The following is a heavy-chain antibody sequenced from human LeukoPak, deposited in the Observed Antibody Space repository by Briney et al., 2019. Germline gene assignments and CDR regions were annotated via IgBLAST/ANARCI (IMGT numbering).Heavy chain of an antibody. D-gene: IGHD2-15*01. Sequence: SESLSLTCTVSGGSIGSYYWSWIRQPPGKGLEWIGYIYYSGSTNYNPSLKSRVTISVDTSKNQFSLKLSSVTAADTAVYYCARDRHYCSGGSCYSFLDYWGQGTLVTVSS. CDR2: IYYSGST. CDR3: ARDRHYCSGGSCYSFLDY. J-gene: IGHJ4*02. CDR1: GGSIGSYY. V-gene: IGHV4-59*01.